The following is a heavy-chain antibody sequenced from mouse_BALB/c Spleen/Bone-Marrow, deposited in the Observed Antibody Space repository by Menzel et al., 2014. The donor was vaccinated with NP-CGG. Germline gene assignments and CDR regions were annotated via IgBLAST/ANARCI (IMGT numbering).Heavy chain of an antibody. CDR3: ARELVRGMDY. D-gene: IGHD1-1*01. J-gene: IGHJ4*01. CDR2: INPGRGGI. V-gene: IGHV1-54*01. Sequence: QADVKQSGAELVRPGTSVKASCKSSGYAFTNYWIERIKQRPGQGFEWIGVINPGRGGINYNEKFKGKATLTADKSSSTAYMQLRSLTSDDSAVYFCARELVRGMDYWGQGTSVTVSS. CDR1: GYAFTNYW.